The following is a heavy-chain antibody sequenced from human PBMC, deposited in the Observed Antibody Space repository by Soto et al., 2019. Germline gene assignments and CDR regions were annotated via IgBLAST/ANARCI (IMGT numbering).Heavy chain of an antibody. CDR1: GFTFSSYS. Sequence: GGSLRLSCAASGFTFSSYSMNWVRKAPGKGLEWVSSISSSSSYIYYADPVKGRFTISRDNAKNSLYLQMNSLRAEDTAVYYCARDIVVVPAAHSPHYYYYYGMDVWGQGTTVTVSS. V-gene: IGHV3-21*01. CDR2: ISSSSSYI. J-gene: IGHJ6*02. D-gene: IGHD2-2*01. CDR3: ARDIVVVPAAHSPHYYYYYGMDV.